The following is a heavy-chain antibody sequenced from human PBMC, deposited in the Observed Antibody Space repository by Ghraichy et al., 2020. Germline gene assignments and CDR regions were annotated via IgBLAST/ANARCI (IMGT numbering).Heavy chain of an antibody. CDR3: AGGGQLWLSD. D-gene: IGHD5-18*01. Sequence: GGSLRLSCVASGFTFRGFSMNWVRQAPGKGLEWVSYIGGRGTNIYYADSVKGRFTISRDNAKNSVYLQLNSLRDEDTAVYYCAGGGQLWLSDWGQGTLVTVSS. CDR2: IGGRGTNI. V-gene: IGHV3-48*02. J-gene: IGHJ4*02. CDR1: GFTFRGFS.